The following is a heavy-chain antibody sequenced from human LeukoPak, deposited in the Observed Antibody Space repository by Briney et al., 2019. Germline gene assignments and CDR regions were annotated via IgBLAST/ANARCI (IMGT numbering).Heavy chain of an antibody. CDR2: IWYDGSNK. CDR3: ARYYSNYLFDY. Sequence: VAVIWYDGSNKYYADSVKGRFTISRDNSKNTLYLQMNSLRAEDTAVYYCARYYSNYLFDYWGQGTLVTVSS. D-gene: IGHD4-11*01. V-gene: IGHV3-33*01. J-gene: IGHJ4*02.